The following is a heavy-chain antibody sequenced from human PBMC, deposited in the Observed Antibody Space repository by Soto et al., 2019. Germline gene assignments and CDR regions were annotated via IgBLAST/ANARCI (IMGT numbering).Heavy chain of an antibody. Sequence: ASVKVSCKASGYTFTSYGISWVRQAPGQGLEWMGWISAYNDNTNYAQKLQGRVTMTTDTSTSTAYMELRSLRSDDTAVYYCAREEISYYDSSGYYKYNWFDPWGQGTLVTVSS. CDR3: AREEISYYDSSGYYKYNWFDP. J-gene: IGHJ5*02. V-gene: IGHV1-18*01. D-gene: IGHD3-22*01. CDR1: GYTFTSYG. CDR2: ISAYNDNT.